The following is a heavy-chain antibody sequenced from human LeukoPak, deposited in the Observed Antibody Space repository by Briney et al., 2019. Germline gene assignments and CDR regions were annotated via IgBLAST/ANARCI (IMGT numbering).Heavy chain of an antibody. CDR3: ARESRAGSGSII. CDR1: GFTVSSNY. D-gene: IGHD3-10*01. CDR2: IYSGGST. Sequence: GGSLRLSCAASGFTVSSNYMSWVRQAPGKGREWVSVIYSGGSTYYADSVKGRFTSSRHNSKNTLYLQMNSLRAEDTAVYYCARESRAGSGSIIWGQGTLVTVSS. J-gene: IGHJ4*02. V-gene: IGHV3-53*04.